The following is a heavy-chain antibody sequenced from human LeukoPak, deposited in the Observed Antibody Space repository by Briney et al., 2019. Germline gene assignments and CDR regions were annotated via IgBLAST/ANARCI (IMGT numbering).Heavy chain of an antibody. CDR3: AKDVEQQLVRVGAFDI. J-gene: IGHJ3*02. CDR2: ISGSGGST. D-gene: IGHD6-13*01. V-gene: IGHV3-23*01. Sequence: PGGSLRLSCAASGFTFGSYAMSWVRQAPGKGLEWVSAISGSGGSTYYADSVKGRFTISRDNSKNTLYLQMNSLRAEDTAVYYCAKDVEQQLVRVGAFDIWGQGTMVTVSS. CDR1: GFTFGSYA.